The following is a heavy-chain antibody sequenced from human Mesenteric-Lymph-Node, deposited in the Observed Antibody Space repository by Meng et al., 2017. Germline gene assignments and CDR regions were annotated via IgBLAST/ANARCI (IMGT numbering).Heavy chain of an antibody. J-gene: IGHJ6*02. CDR3: AREEDTAMGYYCYYGMDV. D-gene: IGHD5-18*01. CDR2: IIPIFGTA. V-gene: IGHV1-69*05. CDR1: GGTFSSYA. Sequence: SVKVSCKASGGTFSSYAISWVRQAPGQGLEWMGGIIPIFGTANYAQKFQGRVTMTRDTSTSTVYMELSSLRSEDTAVYYCAREEDTAMGYYCYYGMDVWGQGTTVTVSS.